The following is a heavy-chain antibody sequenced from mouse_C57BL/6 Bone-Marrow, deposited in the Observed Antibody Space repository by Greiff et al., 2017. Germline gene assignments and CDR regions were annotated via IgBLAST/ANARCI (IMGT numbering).Heavy chain of an antibody. CDR2: INPSNGGT. CDR1: GYTFTSYW. D-gene: IGHD2-1*01. J-gene: IGHJ2*01. CDR3: AREGIYYGNYRAFDY. V-gene: IGHV1-53*01. Sequence: VQLQQPGTELVKPGASVKLSCKASGYTFTSYWMHWVKQRPGQGLEWIGNINPSNGGTNYNEKFKSKATLTVDRSSSTAYMQLSSLTSEDSAVYYCAREGIYYGNYRAFDYWGQGTTLTVSS.